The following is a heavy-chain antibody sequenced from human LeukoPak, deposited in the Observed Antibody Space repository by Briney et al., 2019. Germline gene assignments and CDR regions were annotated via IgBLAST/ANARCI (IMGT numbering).Heavy chain of an antibody. J-gene: IGHJ4*02. V-gene: IGHV5-51*01. Sequence: GESLKISCKGSGYSFTSYWIGWVRQMPGKGLEWMGIIYPGDSDTRYSPSFQGQVTISADKSISTAYLQWSSLTASDTAMYYCARAGWKGYSGYDLDYWGQGTLVTVSS. D-gene: IGHD5-12*01. CDR1: GYSFTSYW. CDR2: IYPGDSDT. CDR3: ARAGWKGYSGYDLDY.